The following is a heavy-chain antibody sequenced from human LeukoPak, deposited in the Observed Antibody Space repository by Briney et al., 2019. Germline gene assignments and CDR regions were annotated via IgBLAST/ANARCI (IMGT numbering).Heavy chain of an antibody. Sequence: SETLSLTCTVSGYSISSDYYWGWNRQPPGKGLEWIGGIYHSGSTYYNPSLKSRVTISVDTSKNQFSLKLSSVTAADTAVYYYASAERHFCSSTSCYGGHFDYWGQGTLVTVSS. CDR2: IYHSGST. J-gene: IGHJ4*02. CDR1: GYSISSDYY. D-gene: IGHD2-2*01. CDR3: ASAERHFCSSTSCYGGHFDY. V-gene: IGHV4-38-2*02.